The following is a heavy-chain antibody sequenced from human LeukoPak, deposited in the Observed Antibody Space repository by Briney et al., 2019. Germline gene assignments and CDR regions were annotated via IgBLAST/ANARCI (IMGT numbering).Heavy chain of an antibody. V-gene: IGHV1-18*01. D-gene: IGHD2-2*02. CDR1: GYTFTSYG. J-gene: IGHJ4*02. CDR3: ARGVSCSSTSCYRGIDY. Sequence: ASVKVSCKASGYTFTSYGISWVRQAPGQGLEWMGWISAYNGNTNYAQKLQGRVTMTTDTSTSTAYMELRSLRSDDTAVYYCARGVSCSSTSCYRGIDYWGQGTLVTVSS. CDR2: ISAYNGNT.